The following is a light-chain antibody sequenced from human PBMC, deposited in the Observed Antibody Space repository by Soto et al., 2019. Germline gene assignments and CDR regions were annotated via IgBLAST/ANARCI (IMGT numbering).Light chain of an antibody. V-gene: IGLV1-40*01. Sequence: QSVLTQPPSLSGAPGQTITISCTGSSSNIGAGSDVHWFQHLPGTAPKVLIYGNNNRPSGVPDRFSGSKSGTSGSLAITGLQAEDEADYYCQSYDSSRRAWVFGGGTKVT. J-gene: IGLJ3*02. CDR1: SSNIGAGSD. CDR2: GNN. CDR3: QSYDSSRRAWV.